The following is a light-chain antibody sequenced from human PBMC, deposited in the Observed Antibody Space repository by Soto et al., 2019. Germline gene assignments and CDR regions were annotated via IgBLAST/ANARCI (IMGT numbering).Light chain of an antibody. Sequence: EIVMTQSPGTLSLSPGERATLSCRSSQSVSSRLAWYQQKPGQAPRLLIYGASTRATETPLRFRGSGSGTEFTLTISSLQSEDLAVYYCQQYNNWPPSIIFGPGTRLEIK. CDR2: GAS. CDR1: QSVSSR. V-gene: IGKV3-15*01. CDR3: QQYNNWPPSII. J-gene: IGKJ5*01.